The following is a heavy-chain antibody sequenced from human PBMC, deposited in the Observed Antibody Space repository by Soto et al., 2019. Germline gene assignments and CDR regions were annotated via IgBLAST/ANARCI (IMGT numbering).Heavy chain of an antibody. CDR2: IYYSGTT. J-gene: IGHJ4*02. Sequence: PSETLSLTCTVSGASIKTGGYYWTWIRQHPVKGLEWIGYIYYSGTTYYTPSLESRVTMSVDLSTNQFSLRLTSVTAADTAVYYCARAVGSGWYEGVLGYWGQGTLVTVSS. V-gene: IGHV4-31*03. D-gene: IGHD6-19*01. CDR3: ARAVGSGWYEGVLGY. CDR1: GASIKTGGYY.